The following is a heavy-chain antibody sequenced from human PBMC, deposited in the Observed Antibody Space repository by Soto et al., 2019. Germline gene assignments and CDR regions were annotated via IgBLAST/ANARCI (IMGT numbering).Heavy chain of an antibody. D-gene: IGHD6-19*01. CDR1: GYTFTSYY. Sequence: ASVKVSCKASGYTFTSYYMHWVRQAPGQGLEWMGIINPSGGSTSYAQKFQGRVTMTRDTSTRTVYMELSSLRSEDTAVYYCARGIAVAGTFGAFDIWGQGTMVTVSS. V-gene: IGHV1-46*03. CDR2: INPSGGST. CDR3: ARGIAVAGTFGAFDI. J-gene: IGHJ3*02.